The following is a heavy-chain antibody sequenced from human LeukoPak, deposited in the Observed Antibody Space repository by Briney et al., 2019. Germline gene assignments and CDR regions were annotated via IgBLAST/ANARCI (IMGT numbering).Heavy chain of an antibody. CDR1: GYTFTSYY. CDR3: ARDTQPNTYYYDSSGCRTAEYYFDY. V-gene: IGHV1-46*01. Sequence: ASVKVSCKASGYTFTSYYMHWVRQAPGQGLEWMGIINPSGGSTSYAQKFQGRVTMTRDMSTSTVYMELSSLRSEDTAVYYCARDTQPNTYYYDSSGCRTAEYYFDYWGQGTLVTVSS. D-gene: IGHD3-22*01. J-gene: IGHJ4*02. CDR2: INPSGGST.